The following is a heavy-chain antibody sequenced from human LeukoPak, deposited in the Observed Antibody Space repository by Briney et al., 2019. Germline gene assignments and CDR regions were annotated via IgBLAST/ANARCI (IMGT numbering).Heavy chain of an antibody. D-gene: IGHD2-15*01. V-gene: IGHV3-48*02. J-gene: IGHJ4*02. Sequence: GGSLRLSCAGSGFTFSSYSINWVRQAPGKGLEWISYISGSSGTIYYADSVKGRFTISRDNAKNSLNLQMNSLRDEDTAVYYCARRDCGAGSCYFDYWGQGTLVTVSS. CDR2: ISGSSGTI. CDR3: ARRDCGAGSCYFDY. CDR1: GFTFSSYS.